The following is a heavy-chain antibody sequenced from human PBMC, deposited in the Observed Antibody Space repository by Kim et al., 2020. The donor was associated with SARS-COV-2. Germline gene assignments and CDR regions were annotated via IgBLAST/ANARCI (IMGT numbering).Heavy chain of an antibody. D-gene: IGHD3-10*01. V-gene: IGHV4-61*02. CDR1: GGSISSGSYY. J-gene: IGHJ5*02. Sequence: SETLSLTCTVSGGSISSGSYYWSWIRQPAGKGLEWIGRIYTSGSTNYNPSLKSRVTISVDTSKNQFSLKLSSVTAADTAVYYCARDYYGSGSYPWGQGTLVTVYS. CDR3: ARDYYGSGSYP. CDR2: IYTSGST.